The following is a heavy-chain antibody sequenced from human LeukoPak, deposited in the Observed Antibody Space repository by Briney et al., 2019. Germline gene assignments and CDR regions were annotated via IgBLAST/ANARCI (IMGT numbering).Heavy chain of an antibody. J-gene: IGHJ3*02. CDR1: GYTFTGYF. V-gene: IGHV1-2*02. Sequence: ASVKVSCKASGYTFTGYFLHWVRQAPGQGLEWMGWINSDSGATNYAQRFQGRVTMTRDTSISTAYMELSSLRSDDTAVYYCARDGSRVPGAEWELWDAFDIWGQGTMVTVSS. CDR3: ARDGSRVPGAEWELWDAFDI. CDR2: INSDSGAT. D-gene: IGHD1-26*01.